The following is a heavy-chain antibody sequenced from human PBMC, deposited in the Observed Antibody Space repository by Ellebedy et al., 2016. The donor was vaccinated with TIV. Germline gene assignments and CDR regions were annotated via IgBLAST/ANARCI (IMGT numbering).Heavy chain of an antibody. J-gene: IGHJ6*02. CDR2: IYYGGTT. D-gene: IGHD3-22*01. V-gene: IGHV4-39*01. Sequence: SETLSLTXSVSGGSISSGSYYWDWIRQPPGKGLEWTASIYYGGTTYCNPSLKSRVTMSVDTSKNQFSLKLSSVTAADTAVYYCARQGSYYDSKGVRMDVWGQGTTVTVSS. CDR1: GGSISSGSYY. CDR3: ARQGSYYDSKGVRMDV.